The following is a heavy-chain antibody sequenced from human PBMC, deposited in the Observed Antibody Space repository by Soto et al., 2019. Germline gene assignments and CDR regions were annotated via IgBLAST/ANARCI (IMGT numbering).Heavy chain of an antibody. D-gene: IGHD1-26*01. J-gene: IGHJ5*02. CDR1: GFTFSSYG. CDR2: IWYDGSNK. CDR3: ARDLISGRRGFDP. V-gene: IGHV3-33*01. Sequence: QVQVVESGGGVVQPGRSLRLSCAASGFTFSSYGMHWVRQAPGKGLEWVAVIWYDGSNKYYADSVKGRFTISRDNSKKALYLHMNSVRAEATAVYYGARDLISGRRGFDPWGQGTLVTVSS.